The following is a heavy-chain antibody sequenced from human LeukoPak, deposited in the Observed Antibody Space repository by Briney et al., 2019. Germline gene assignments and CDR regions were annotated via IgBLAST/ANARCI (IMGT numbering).Heavy chain of an antibody. V-gene: IGHV3-23*01. CDR1: GFTLSSYA. CDR3: AKDLIKCSGGSCYSASDY. CDR2: ISGTGGST. D-gene: IGHD2-15*01. J-gene: IGHJ4*02. Sequence: GGSLRLSCAASGFTLSSYAMNWVRQDPGKGREWGSAISGTGGSTYYADYVKGRFTISRDNSKNTSYLQMNRLRAEDTAVYYCAKDLIKCSGGSCYSASDYWGQGTLVTVSA.